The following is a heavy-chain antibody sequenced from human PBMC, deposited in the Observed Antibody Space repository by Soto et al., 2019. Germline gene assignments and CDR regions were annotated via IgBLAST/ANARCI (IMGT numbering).Heavy chain of an antibody. CDR3: AKRERNNYGLFH. Sequence: EVQLVESGGGLVQPGGSLRLSCAASGFSFSNYWIHWVRQAPGKGLVWVSRIKTDGSSTDYAASVKGRFTISRDNAKNTLYLQMNSLTAEDTAVYYCAKRERNNYGLFHWGQGTRVTVSS. CDR1: GFSFSNYW. CDR2: IKTDGSST. J-gene: IGHJ4*02. D-gene: IGHD5-18*01. V-gene: IGHV3-74*01.